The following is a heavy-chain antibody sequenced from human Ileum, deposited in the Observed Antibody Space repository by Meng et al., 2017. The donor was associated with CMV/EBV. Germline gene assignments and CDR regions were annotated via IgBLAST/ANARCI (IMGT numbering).Heavy chain of an antibody. D-gene: IGHD2-21*01. Sequence: FVIGGVPYSPWIRHRPVQVLSWLAYIFNSAPPHPNPSLTNRVSISVDASTNPFSLTLTSVTASDTAVYYFARSRPSPELWLARPFDSWGQGTLVTVSS. J-gene: IGHJ4*02. CDR1: FVIGGVPY. V-gene: IGHV4-31*02. CDR3: ARSRPSPELWLARPFDS. CDR2: IFNSAPP.